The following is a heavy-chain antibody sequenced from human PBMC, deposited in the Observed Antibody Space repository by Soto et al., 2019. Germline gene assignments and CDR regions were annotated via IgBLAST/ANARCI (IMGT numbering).Heavy chain of an antibody. V-gene: IGHV4-34*01. Sequence: SETLSLTCAVYGGSFSGYYWSWIRQPPGKGLEWIGEINHSGSTNYNPSLKSRVTISVDTSKNQFSLKLSSVTAADTAVYYCARGVITMVRGVSAFDIWGQGTMVTVSS. CDR1: GGSFSGYY. CDR2: INHSGST. J-gene: IGHJ3*02. D-gene: IGHD3-10*01. CDR3: ARGVITMVRGVSAFDI.